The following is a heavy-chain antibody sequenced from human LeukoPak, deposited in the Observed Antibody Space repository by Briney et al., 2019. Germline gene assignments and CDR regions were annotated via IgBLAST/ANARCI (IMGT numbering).Heavy chain of an antibody. CDR3: ARGHSSSWYGNWFDP. V-gene: IGHV1-8*01. CDR1: GYTFTSYD. CDR2: MNPNSGNT. Sequence: GASVKVSCKASGYTFTSYDINWVRQATGQGLEWMGWMNPNSGNTGYAQKFQGRVTMTRNTSISTAYMELSSLRSEDTAVYYCARGHSSSWYGNWFDPWGQGTLVTVSS. D-gene: IGHD6-13*01. J-gene: IGHJ5*02.